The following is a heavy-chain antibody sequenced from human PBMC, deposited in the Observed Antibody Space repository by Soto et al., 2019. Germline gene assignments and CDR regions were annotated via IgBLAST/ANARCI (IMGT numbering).Heavy chain of an antibody. Sequence: EVQLVESGGGSVQPGGSLRLSCAASGFTFSTFSMNWVRQAPGRGLEWISYISGGGRPISYADSVKGRFTISRDNAKNSLYLQMDSLTDEDTAVYYCARDLGWAFDSWGRGTLVTASS. CDR3: ARDLGWAFDS. D-gene: IGHD6-19*01. CDR2: ISGGGRPI. V-gene: IGHV3-48*02. J-gene: IGHJ4*01. CDR1: GFTFSTFS.